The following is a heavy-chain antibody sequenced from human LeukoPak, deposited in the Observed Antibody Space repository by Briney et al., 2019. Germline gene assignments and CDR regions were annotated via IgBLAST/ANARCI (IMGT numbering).Heavy chain of an antibody. CDR3: TRPVGMSSEYFQH. Sequence: GESLKISCKGSGYSFTSYWIGWVRQMPGKGLEWMGIIYPGDSDTRYSPSFQGQVTISADKSISTAFLQWISLKASDTAMYYCTRPVGMSSEYFQHWGQGTLVTVSS. CDR2: IYPGDSDT. D-gene: IGHD6-13*01. V-gene: IGHV5-51*01. CDR1: GYSFTSYW. J-gene: IGHJ1*01.